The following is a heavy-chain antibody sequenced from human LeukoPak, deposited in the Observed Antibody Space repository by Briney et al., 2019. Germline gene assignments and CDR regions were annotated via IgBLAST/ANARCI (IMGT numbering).Heavy chain of an antibody. J-gene: IGHJ4*02. CDR2: INPNSGGT. CDR1: GYTFPDYY. D-gene: IGHD3-9*01. V-gene: IGHV1-2*02. CDR3: ARDSYDILTDYSPAPFDY. Sequence: ASVKVSCKASGYTFPDYYMYWVRQAPGQGLEWMGWINPNSGGTNYAQKFQGRVTMTRDTSINTAYMELSRLRSDDTAVYYCARDSYDILTDYSPAPFDYWGQGTLVTVSS.